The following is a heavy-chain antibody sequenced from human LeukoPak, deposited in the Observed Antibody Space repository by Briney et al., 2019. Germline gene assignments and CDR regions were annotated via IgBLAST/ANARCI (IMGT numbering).Heavy chain of an antibody. D-gene: IGHD3-10*01. J-gene: IGHJ4*02. CDR3: ANDYGTHDSGRRGYLDN. CDR1: GFTFSRFW. Sequence: GGSLSLSCAASGFTFSRFWMHWVRQAPGKGLEWVAIIWYDGSEKYYADSVKGRFTISRDNSKNTLFLQMNSLRVEDTAVYYCANDYGTHDSGRRGYLDNWGQGALVTVSS. V-gene: IGHV3-33*06. CDR2: IWYDGSEK.